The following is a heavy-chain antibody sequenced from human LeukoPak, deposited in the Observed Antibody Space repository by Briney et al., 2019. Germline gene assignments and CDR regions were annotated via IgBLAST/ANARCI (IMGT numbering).Heavy chain of an antibody. CDR2: MNPNSGNT. CDR3: ARVGATGY. Sequence: GASVKVSCKVSGYTLTELSMHWVRQATGQGLEWMGWMNPNSGNTGYAQKFQGRVTMTRNTSISTAYMELSSLRSEDTAVYYCARVGATGYWGQGTLVTVTS. J-gene: IGHJ4*02. V-gene: IGHV1-8*01. CDR1: GYTLTELS. D-gene: IGHD1-26*01.